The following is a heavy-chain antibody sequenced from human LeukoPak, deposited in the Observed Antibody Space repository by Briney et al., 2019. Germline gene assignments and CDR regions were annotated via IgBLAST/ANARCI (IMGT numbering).Heavy chain of an antibody. J-gene: IGHJ6*03. V-gene: IGHV3-48*01. CDR1: GFTFSSYW. CDR2: ISSSTSTI. CDR3: ARALGIMGWNYYYYYMDV. D-gene: IGHD3-16*01. Sequence: GGSLRLSCAASGFTFSSYWMHWVRQAPGKGLEWVSYISSSTSTIYYADSVKGRFTISRDNSENRLYLQMNSLRAEDTAVYYCARALGIMGWNYYYYYMDVWGKGTTVTISS.